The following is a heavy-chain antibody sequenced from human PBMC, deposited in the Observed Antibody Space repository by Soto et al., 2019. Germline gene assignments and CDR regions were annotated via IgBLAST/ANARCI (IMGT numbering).Heavy chain of an antibody. J-gene: IGHJ4*02. V-gene: IGHV3-53*01. Sequence: GGSLRLSCAVSGFTVSTNYMSWVRQAPGKGLEWVSVIYSGDNTYYADSVKGRFTISRDNSKNTLNLQMNGLRVEDTAVYYCERGAAMVLFDYWGQGTLVTVS. CDR2: IYSGDNT. CDR3: ERGAAMVLFDY. D-gene: IGHD5-18*01. CDR1: GFTVSTNY.